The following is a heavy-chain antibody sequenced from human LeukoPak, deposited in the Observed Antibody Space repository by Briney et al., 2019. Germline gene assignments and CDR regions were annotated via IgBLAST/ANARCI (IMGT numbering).Heavy chain of an antibody. D-gene: IGHD4-11*01. Sequence: YIYSSGITNYNPSLKSRVTISVDTSKNQFSLKLSSVTAADTAVYYCARFGVLQYGNWFDPWGQGTLVTVSS. CDR2: IYSSGIT. V-gene: IGHV4-59*08. J-gene: IGHJ5*02. CDR3: ARFGVLQYGNWFDP.